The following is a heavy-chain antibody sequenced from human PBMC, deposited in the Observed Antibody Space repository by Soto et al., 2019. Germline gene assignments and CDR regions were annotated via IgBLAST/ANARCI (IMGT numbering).Heavy chain of an antibody. CDR1: GYTFTNYG. CDR3: ARDREGYWYFDL. Sequence: QVQLVQSGAEVEKPGASVTVSCKASGYTFTNYGISWVRQAPGQGLEWMGWISAYNGNTNYAQKFQGRVTLTTDTYTSTAYMVLRSLRSDDTAVYYCARDREGYWYFDLWGRGTLVTVSP. V-gene: IGHV1-18*01. J-gene: IGHJ2*01. CDR2: ISAYNGNT.